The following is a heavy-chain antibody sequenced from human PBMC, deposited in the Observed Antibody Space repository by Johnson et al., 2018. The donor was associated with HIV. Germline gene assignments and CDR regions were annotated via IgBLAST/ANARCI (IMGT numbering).Heavy chain of an antibody. Sequence: QMLLVESGGGVVQPGGSLRLSCAASGFTFSSYGMHWVRQAPGKGLEWVALIRYDGSKKYYADSVKGRFTISRDNSKNTMDLQMNSLRAEDTAVYYCAKEYYYDSSRFPDAFDIWGQGTMVTVSS. CDR3: AKEYYYDSSRFPDAFDI. CDR1: GFTFSSYG. D-gene: IGHD3-22*01. J-gene: IGHJ3*02. V-gene: IGHV3-30*02. CDR2: IRYDGSKK.